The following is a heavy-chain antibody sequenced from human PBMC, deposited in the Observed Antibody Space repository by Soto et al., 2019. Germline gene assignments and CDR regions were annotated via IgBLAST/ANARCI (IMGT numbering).Heavy chain of an antibody. D-gene: IGHD2-2*01. CDR3: ARDRGGTAMGNYYYYGMDV. CDR2: IYYSGST. V-gene: IGHV4-59*01. Sequence: SETLSLTCTVSGGSISSYYWSWIRQPPGKGLEWIGYIYYSGSTNYNPSLKSRVTISVDTSKNQFSLKLSSVTAADTAVYYCARDRGGTAMGNYYYYGMDVWGQGTTVTVSS. J-gene: IGHJ6*02. CDR1: GGSISSYY.